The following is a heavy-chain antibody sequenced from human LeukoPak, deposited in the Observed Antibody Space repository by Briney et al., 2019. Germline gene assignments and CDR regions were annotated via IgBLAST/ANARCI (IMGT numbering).Heavy chain of an antibody. V-gene: IGHV4-59*01. Sequence: PSETLSLTCTVSGGSISSYYWSWIRQPPGKGLEWIGYIYYSGSTNYNPSLKSRVTISVDTSKNQFSLKLSSVTAADTAVYYCARSGDCWSGYYIDYWGQGTLVTVSS. CDR1: GGSISSYY. CDR2: IYYSGST. CDR3: ARSGDCWSGYYIDY. D-gene: IGHD3-3*01. J-gene: IGHJ4*02.